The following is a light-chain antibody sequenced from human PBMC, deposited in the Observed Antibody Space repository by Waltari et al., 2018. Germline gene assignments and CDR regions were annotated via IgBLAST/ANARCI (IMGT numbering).Light chain of an antibody. V-gene: IGLV2-11*01. CDR1: SSDLGGFNH. CDR3: CSYAGRYTLV. J-gene: IGLJ2*01. CDR2: DVS. Sequence: QPALTQPRSVSGSPGQSITIPCTGTSSDLGGFNHVSLYPHHPGKAPKLMIYDVSKPPSGVPDRFSGSKSGNTASLTISGLRTEDEADYSCCSYAGRYTLVFGGGTKLTVL.